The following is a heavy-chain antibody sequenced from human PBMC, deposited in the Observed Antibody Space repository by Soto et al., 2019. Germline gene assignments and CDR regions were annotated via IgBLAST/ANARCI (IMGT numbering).Heavy chain of an antibody. CDR1: GYTFTSYD. V-gene: IGHV1-8*01. J-gene: IGHJ4*02. CDR2: MNPNSGNT. D-gene: IGHD6-19*01. CDR3: ARERSSGWYVDY. Sequence: QVQLVQSGAEVKKPGASVKVSCKASGYTFTSYDINWVRQATGQGLEWMGWMNPNSGNTGYAQKFQGRVTMTRTTSISTAYMALSSLRSEDTAVYYCARERSSGWYVDYWGQGTLVTVSS.